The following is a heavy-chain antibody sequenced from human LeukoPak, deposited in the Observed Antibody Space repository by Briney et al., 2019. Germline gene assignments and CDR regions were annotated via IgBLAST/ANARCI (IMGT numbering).Heavy chain of an antibody. J-gene: IGHJ5*02. CDR1: GGSISSGRYY. V-gene: IGHV4-61*02. Sequence: SETLSLTCTVSGGSISSGRYYWSWIRQPAGKGLEWIGRIYTSGSTNYNPSLKSRVTISVDTSKNQFSLKLSSVTAADTAVYYCARAYCSGGTCHSSRGMFDPWGQGTLVTVSS. CDR3: ARAYCSGGTCHSSRGMFDP. CDR2: IYTSGST. D-gene: IGHD2-15*01.